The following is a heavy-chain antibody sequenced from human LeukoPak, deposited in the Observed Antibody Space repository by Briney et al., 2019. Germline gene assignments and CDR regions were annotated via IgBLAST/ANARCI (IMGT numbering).Heavy chain of an antibody. CDR1: GGSVSSGSYY. CDR3: ARGTVAVFDY. CDR2: IYYSGST. J-gene: IGHJ4*02. V-gene: IGHV4-61*01. D-gene: IGHD4-23*01. Sequence: PSETLSLTCTVSGGSVSSGSYYWSWIRQPPGKGLEWIGYIYYSGSTNYNPTLKSRATISVDTSKNQFSLKLSSVTAADTAVYYCARGTVAVFDYWGQGTLVTVSS.